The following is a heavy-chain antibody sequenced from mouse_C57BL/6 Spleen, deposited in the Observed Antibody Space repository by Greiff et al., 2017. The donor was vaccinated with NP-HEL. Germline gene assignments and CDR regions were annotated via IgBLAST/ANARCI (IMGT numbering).Heavy chain of an antibody. CDR1: GYAFSSSW. D-gene: IGHD1-1*01. V-gene: IGHV1-82*01. CDR3: ARGGYGSSFYWYFDV. J-gene: IGHJ1*03. Sequence: QVQLQQSGPELVKPGASVKISCKASGYAFSSSWMNWVKQRPGTGLEWIGRIYPGDGDTNYNGKFKGKATLTADKSSSTAYMQLSSLTSEDSAVYFCARGGYGSSFYWYFDVWGTGTTVTVSS. CDR2: IYPGDGDT.